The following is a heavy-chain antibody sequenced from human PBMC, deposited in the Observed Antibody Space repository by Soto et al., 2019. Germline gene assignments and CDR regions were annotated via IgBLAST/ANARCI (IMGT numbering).Heavy chain of an antibody. D-gene: IGHD3-10*01. CDR2: IYSSEST. Sequence: QVQLQESGPGLVKPSETLSLRCTVSGDSISNSYWSWIRLPAGKGLQWIGRIYSSESTIYNPSLKSRISMSLDASNNHFSLDLTSVTAADTAIYYCARARRMTRGVLLDYWGSGIVVTVSS. CDR3: ARARRMTRGVLLDY. V-gene: IGHV4-4*07. CDR1: GDSISNSY. J-gene: IGHJ4*02.